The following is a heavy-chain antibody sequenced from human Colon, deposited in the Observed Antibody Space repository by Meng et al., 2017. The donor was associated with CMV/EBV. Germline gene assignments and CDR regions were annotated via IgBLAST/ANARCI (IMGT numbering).Heavy chain of an antibody. CDR1: GYVFDLYG. D-gene: IGHD6-6*01. V-gene: IGHV1-18*01. Sequence: QVQLVQSGVEVKKPGALVKVSCKTSGYVFDLYGISWVRQAPGQGLEWMGWISADKRYTSYAQNLQGRVTMTTDASTSTAYMELRGLRSNDTAVYYCVRVYEYSSSWGSDYWGQGTLVTVSS. CDR2: ISADKRYT. CDR3: VRVYEYSSSWGSDY. J-gene: IGHJ4*02.